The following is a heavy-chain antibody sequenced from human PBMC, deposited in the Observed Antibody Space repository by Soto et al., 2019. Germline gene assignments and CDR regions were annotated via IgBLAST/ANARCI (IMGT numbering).Heavy chain of an antibody. Sequence: QVQLVQSGAEVKKPGSSVKVSCRGSGGFNSYSISWVRQAPGQGLEWMGGIIPIFATPTYAQKFQGRVTITADKSTYTSYMELGRLTSEDTAVYYCARGGPVIIPAATNWFDPWGQGTLVSVSS. D-gene: IGHD2-2*01. CDR1: GGFNSYS. CDR2: IIPIFATP. J-gene: IGHJ5*02. CDR3: ARGGPVIIPAATNWFDP. V-gene: IGHV1-69*06.